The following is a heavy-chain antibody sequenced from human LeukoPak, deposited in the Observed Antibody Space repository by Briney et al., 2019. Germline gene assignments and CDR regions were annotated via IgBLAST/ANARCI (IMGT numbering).Heavy chain of an antibody. Sequence: GESLRLSCATSGFTFSFYGMHWVRQAPGKGLEWVAFIQYDGSFKFYADSVQGRFSISRDNSKNTLFLQMNCLRADDTAVYYCAKTSDQLLYSKFDFWGQGTLVTVSS. V-gene: IGHV3-30*02. D-gene: IGHD2-2*02. CDR1: GFTFSFYG. CDR2: IQYDGSFK. CDR3: AKTSDQLLYSKFDF. J-gene: IGHJ4*02.